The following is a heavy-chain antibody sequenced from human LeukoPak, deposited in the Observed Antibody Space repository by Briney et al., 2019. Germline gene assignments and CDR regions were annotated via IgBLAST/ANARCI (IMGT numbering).Heavy chain of an antibody. CDR3: ARDAVTSGYSSTWYGTTLDY. J-gene: IGHJ4*02. Sequence: GASVKVSCKASGYTFTGYYMHWVRQAPGQGLEWMGWINPNSGGTNYAQKFQGRVTMTRDTSISTAYMELSRLRSDDTAVYYCARDAVTSGYSSTWYGTTLDYWGQGTLVTVSS. CDR1: GYTFTGYY. D-gene: IGHD6-13*01. CDR2: INPNSGGT. V-gene: IGHV1-2*02.